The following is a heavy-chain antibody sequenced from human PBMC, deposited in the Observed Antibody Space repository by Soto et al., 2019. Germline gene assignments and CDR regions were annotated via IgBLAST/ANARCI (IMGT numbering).Heavy chain of an antibody. D-gene: IGHD6-6*01. CDR3: ARGPIAARSFDY. J-gene: IGHJ4*02. V-gene: IGHV4-34*01. CDR2: INHSGST. Sequence: SETLSLTCAVYGGSFSGYYWSWIRQPPGKGLEWIGEINHSGSTNYNPSLKSRVTISVDTSKNQFSLKRSSVTAADTAVYYCARGPIAARSFDYWGQGTLVTVSS. CDR1: GGSFSGYY.